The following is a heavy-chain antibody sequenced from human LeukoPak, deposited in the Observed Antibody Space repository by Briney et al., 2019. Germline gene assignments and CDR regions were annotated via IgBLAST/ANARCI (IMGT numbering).Heavy chain of an antibody. V-gene: IGHV4-39*07. CDR2: IYYSGST. CDR1: GGSISSSSYY. D-gene: IGHD6-19*01. J-gene: IGHJ6*03. CDR3: ARGRVRSSGWYYYYMDV. Sequence: SETLSLTCTVSGGSISSSSYYWGWIRQPPGKGLEWIGSIYYSGSTYYNPSLKSRVTISVDTPKNQFSLKLSSVTAADTAVYYCARGRVRSSGWYYYYMDVWGKGTTVTVSS.